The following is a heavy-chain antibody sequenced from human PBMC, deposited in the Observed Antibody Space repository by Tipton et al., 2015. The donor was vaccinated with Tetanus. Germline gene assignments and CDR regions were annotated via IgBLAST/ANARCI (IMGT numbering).Heavy chain of an antibody. CDR1: GGSIGGYY. Sequence: PGLVKPSETLSLNCSVSGGSIGGYYWTWIRQPPGKGLEYIAFVYSNGDTAFNPSLGSRVTISLDTSKSQFSLQLESMTAADAAVYYCAGPTLADDAFDFWGQGTMVTVSS. CDR3: AGPTLADDAFDF. D-gene: IGHD6-19*01. J-gene: IGHJ3*01. V-gene: IGHV4-59*01. CDR2: VYSNGDT.